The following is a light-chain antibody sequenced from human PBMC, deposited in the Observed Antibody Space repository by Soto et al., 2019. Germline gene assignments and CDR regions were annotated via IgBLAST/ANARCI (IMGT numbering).Light chain of an antibody. CDR1: HSVSSN. CDR2: GAS. Sequence: IVITQSPSTLSVSPGERATLSCRASHSVSSNLAWYQQKPGQAPRLLIYGASTRATGIPARFSGSGSGTEFTLTISSLQSEDFAVYYCQQYNNWPPLFGQGTKVDIK. CDR3: QQYNNWPPL. V-gene: IGKV3-15*01. J-gene: IGKJ1*01.